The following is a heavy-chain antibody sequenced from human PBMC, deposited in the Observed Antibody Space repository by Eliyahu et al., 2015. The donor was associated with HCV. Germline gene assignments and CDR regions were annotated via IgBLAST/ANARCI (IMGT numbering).Heavy chain of an antibody. CDR2: ISSDGGAQ. V-gene: IGHV3-30*18. Sequence: QVQLVESGGGVVQPGRSLRLSCVASGFTFXSYGMQWVRQAPGKGPEWVAVISSDGGAQYYADSVKGRFTISRDRSQNTVYLQMNSLRPEDTAVYYCAKEGSAHTSSWFDYWGQGTLVTVSS. D-gene: IGHD6-19*01. J-gene: IGHJ4*02. CDR3: AKEGSAHTSSWFDY. CDR1: GFTFXSYG.